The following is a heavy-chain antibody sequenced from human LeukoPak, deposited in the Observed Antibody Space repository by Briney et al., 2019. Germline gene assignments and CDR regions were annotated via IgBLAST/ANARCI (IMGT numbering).Heavy chain of an antibody. V-gene: IGHV3-30*04. J-gene: IGHJ4*02. CDR2: ISYDGSNK. D-gene: IGHD2-8*01. Sequence: GGSLRLSCAASGFTFSSYAMHWVRQAPGKGLEWVAVISYDGSNKYYADSVKGRFTISRDNSKNTLYLQMNSLRAKDTAVYYCAREQVRMGWSFDYWGQGTLVTVSS. CDR3: AREQVRMGWSFDY. CDR1: GFTFSSYA.